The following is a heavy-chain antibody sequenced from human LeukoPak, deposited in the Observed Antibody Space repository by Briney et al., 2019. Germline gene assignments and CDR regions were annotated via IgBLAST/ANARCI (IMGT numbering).Heavy chain of an antibody. J-gene: IGHJ4*01. CDR2: IYPGDSET. CDR3: ARTGYTSGWYVGSFDY. V-gene: IGHV5-51*01. CDR1: GYSFSSYW. Sequence: GESLKISCKGSGYSFSSYWIGWVRQMPGKGLEWMGGIYPGDSETRYSPSFQGQVTISADKSISTAYLQWSSLKASDTAMYYCARTGYTSGWYVGSFDYWGQGTLVTVSS. D-gene: IGHD6-19*01.